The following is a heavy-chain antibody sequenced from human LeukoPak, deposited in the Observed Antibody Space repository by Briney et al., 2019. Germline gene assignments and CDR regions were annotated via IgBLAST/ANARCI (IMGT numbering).Heavy chain of an antibody. CDR2: ISGSGGST. V-gene: IGHV3-23*01. J-gene: IGHJ4*02. Sequence: PGGPLRLSCAASGFTFSNYVMTWVRQAPGKGLEWVSAISGSGGSTYYADSVKGRFTISRDNSKNTLYLQMNSLRAEDTAVYYCANLPAASGYWGQGTLVTVSS. CDR3: ANLPAASGY. D-gene: IGHD2-2*01. CDR1: GFTFSNYV.